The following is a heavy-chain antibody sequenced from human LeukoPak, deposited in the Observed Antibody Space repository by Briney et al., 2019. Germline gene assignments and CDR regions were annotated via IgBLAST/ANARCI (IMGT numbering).Heavy chain of an antibody. D-gene: IGHD3-10*02. CDR3: RPADYPGRGCAY. J-gene: IGHJ4*02. CDR1: GFTFSSSS. Sequence: PGGSLRLSCPASGFTFSSSSMSWVRHAPGNGLEWGSSILSSGTDTYYADSVKGRFTISRDKPTNPLCLQMDSLRAEHTAVYYCRPADYPGRGCAYWSQGILVTVSS. CDR2: ILSSGTDT. V-gene: IGHV3-23*01.